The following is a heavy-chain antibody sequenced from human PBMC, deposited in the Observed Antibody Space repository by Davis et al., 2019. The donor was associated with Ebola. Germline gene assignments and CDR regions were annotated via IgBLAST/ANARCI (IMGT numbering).Heavy chain of an antibody. V-gene: IGHV5-51*01. CDR2: IYSGDSDT. D-gene: IGHD2/OR15-2a*01. CDR3: ARQESLYGSSDY. Sequence: GESLKISCKGSTDSFTTYWIGWVRQMPGKGLEWMGIIYSGDSDTRYRPSFEGQVTISVDRSISTAYLQWSSLKASDIAMYYCARQESLYGSSDYWGQGTLVTVSS. J-gene: IGHJ4*02. CDR1: TDSFTTYW.